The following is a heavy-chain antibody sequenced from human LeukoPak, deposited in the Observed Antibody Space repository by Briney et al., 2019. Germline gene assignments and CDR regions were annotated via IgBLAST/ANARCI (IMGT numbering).Heavy chain of an antibody. CDR1: GYSFTGNY. J-gene: IGHJ2*01. V-gene: IGHV1-2*02. CDR3: ARDSSSFDL. CDR2: INPDSGGT. Sequence: SVTVSCKASGYSFTGNYIHWLRQAPGQGLEWMGRINPDSGGTNYAQKFQGRVTMTRDTSISTAYMELSRLRSDDTAVFYCARDSSSFDLWGHGTLVTVSS. D-gene: IGHD6-19*01.